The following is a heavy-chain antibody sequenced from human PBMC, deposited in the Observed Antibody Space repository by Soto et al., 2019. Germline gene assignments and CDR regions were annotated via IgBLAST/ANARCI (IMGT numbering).Heavy chain of an antibody. CDR3: ASQDLYTGYFDY. J-gene: IGHJ4*02. CDR1: GDIFTKYW. V-gene: IGHV5-51*01. CDR2: INPGDSDT. D-gene: IGHD2-8*02. Sequence: PGESLKISCKGSGDIFTKYWIGCVRQKPGKGLEWMGIINPGDSDTRDIPSFQGQVTISADKSISTAYLQRSCLKAADTAIYVCASQDLYTGYFDYWGQGTLVTVSS.